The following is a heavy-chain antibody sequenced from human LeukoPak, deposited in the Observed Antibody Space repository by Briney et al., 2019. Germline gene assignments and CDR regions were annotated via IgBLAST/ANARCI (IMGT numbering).Heavy chain of an antibody. D-gene: IGHD3-22*01. CDR2: IRYDGSNK. CDR3: AKEKKYYYDSTGYPGYDY. Sequence: GGSLRPSCTASGFTFSSYGMHWVRQAPGKGLEWVAFIRYDGSNKYYADSVKGRFTISRDNSKSTLYLQLNSLRTEETAVYYCAKEKKYYYDSTGYPGYDYWGQGTLVTVSS. V-gene: IGHV3-30*02. J-gene: IGHJ4*02. CDR1: GFTFSSYG.